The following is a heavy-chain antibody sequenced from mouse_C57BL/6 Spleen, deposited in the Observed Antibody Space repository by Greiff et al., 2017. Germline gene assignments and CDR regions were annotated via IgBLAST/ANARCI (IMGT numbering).Heavy chain of an antibody. D-gene: IGHD2-4*01. CDR2: INPGSGGT. J-gene: IGHJ1*03. V-gene: IGHV1-54*01. CDR3: ARYSDYDNCYFDV. CDR1: GYAFTNYL. Sequence: VMLVESGAELVRPGTSVKVSCKASGYAFTNYLIEWVKQRPGQGLEWIGVINPGSGGTNYNEKLKGKATLTADKYSSTAYMQISSLTAEDSAVYFCARYSDYDNCYFDVWGTGTTVTVSS.